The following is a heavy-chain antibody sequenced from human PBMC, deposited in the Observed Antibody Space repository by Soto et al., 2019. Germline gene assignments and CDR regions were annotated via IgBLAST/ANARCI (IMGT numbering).Heavy chain of an antibody. CDR2: INPSGGST. CDR1: GYTFTSYY. CDR3: ARDSAGPPKRTYYYYYGMDV. Sequence: ASVKVSCKASGYTFTSYYMHWVRQAPGQGLEWMGIINPSGGSTSYAQKFQGRVTMTRDTSTSTVYMELSSLRSEDTAVYYCARDSAGPPKRTYYYYYGMDVWGQGTTVTVSS. J-gene: IGHJ6*02. V-gene: IGHV1-46*01.